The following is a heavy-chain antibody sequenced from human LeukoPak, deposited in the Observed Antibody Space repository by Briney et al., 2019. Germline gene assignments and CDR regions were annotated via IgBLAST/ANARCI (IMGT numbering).Heavy chain of an antibody. Sequence: GGSLRLSCAASGFTFSNFWMTWVRQAPGKGPEWSATIRQDGGDKWYVDSVKGRFTISRDNAKNSLYLQMNSLRAEDTAVYYCARYFDNTGYSWRRFDYWGQGALVTVSS. D-gene: IGHD3-22*01. V-gene: IGHV3-7*01. CDR1: GFTFSNFW. J-gene: IGHJ4*02. CDR2: IRQDGGDK. CDR3: ARYFDNTGYSWRRFDY.